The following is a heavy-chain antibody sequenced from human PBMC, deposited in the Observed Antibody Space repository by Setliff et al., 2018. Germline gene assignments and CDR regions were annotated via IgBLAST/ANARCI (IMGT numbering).Heavy chain of an antibody. V-gene: IGHV4-38-2*02. CDR2: ILFSGDT. CDR3: ARDNRARHYMDV. J-gene: IGHJ6*03. Sequence: SETLSLTCAVSGYSISSGFSWVWIRQSPGKGLEWIGRILFSGDTYYNPSLNSRVTISADTSKHQFSLNLSSVTAADTAVYYCARDNRARHYMDVWGKGTTVTVSS. D-gene: IGHD3-10*01. CDR1: GYSISSGFS.